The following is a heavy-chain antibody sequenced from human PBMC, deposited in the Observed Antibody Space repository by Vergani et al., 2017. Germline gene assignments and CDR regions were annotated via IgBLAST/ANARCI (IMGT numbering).Heavy chain of an antibody. CDR2: ISGSGGRA. CDR3: ARDVLPWDGHYFEY. CDR1: GFTFSSYG. D-gene: IGHD1-26*01. V-gene: IGHV3-23*01. J-gene: IGHJ4*02. Sequence: ELQLMESGGGVVQPGGSLRLSCAASGFTFSSYGMYWVRQAPGKGLEWVSVISGSGGRAKYADSVKGRFTVSRVNSKKTLYLQLNRVRAEDTAVYYCARDVLPWDGHYFEYWGQGTLVTVSS.